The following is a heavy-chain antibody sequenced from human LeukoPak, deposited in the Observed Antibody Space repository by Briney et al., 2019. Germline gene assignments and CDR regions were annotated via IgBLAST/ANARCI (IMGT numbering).Heavy chain of an antibody. Sequence: SETLSLTCAVYGGSFSGYYWSWIRQPPGKGLEWIGEINHSGSTNYNPSLKSRVTISVDTSKNQFSLKLSSVTAADTAVYYCARENYGQSIDYWGQGTLVTVSS. CDR3: ARENYGQSIDY. D-gene: IGHD3-10*01. V-gene: IGHV4-34*01. CDR1: GGSFSGYY. J-gene: IGHJ4*02. CDR2: INHSGST.